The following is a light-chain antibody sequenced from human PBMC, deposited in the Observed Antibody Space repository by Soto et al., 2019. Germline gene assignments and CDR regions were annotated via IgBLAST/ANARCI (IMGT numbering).Light chain of an antibody. CDR1: QSVSSY. V-gene: IGKV3-11*01. J-gene: IGKJ4*01. CDR3: QQLSNWPPL. CDR2: DAS. Sequence: EIVLTQSPATLSLSPGERATLSCRASQSVSSYLAWYQQKPGQAPRLLIYDASNRATGIPARFSGSGSGTDFTLTISSLEPEDFAVYYCQQLSNWPPLFGGGTKVDIK.